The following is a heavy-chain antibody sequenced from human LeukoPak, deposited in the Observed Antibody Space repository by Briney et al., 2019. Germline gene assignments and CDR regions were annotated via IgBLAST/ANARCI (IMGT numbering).Heavy chain of an antibody. CDR1: GGSFSGYY. D-gene: IGHD5-12*01. J-gene: IGHJ4*02. Sequence: SETLSLTCAVYGGSFSGYYWSWIRQPAGKGLEWIGRIYTSGSTNYNPSLKSRVTMSVDTSKNQFSLKLSSVTAADTAVYYCAREAGGHDFDYWGQGTLVTVSS. CDR2: IYTSGST. CDR3: AREAGGHDFDY. V-gene: IGHV4-4*07.